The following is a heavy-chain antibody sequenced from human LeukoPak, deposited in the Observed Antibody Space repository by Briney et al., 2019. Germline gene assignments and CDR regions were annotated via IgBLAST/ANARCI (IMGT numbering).Heavy chain of an antibody. CDR2: ISGSGDTT. D-gene: IGHD1-26*01. J-gene: IGHJ4*02. CDR1: GFTFSSYA. Sequence: GGSLRLSCAASGFTFSSYAMSWVRQAPGKGLEWVSFISGSGDTTYYADSVKGRFTISRDSSKNTLYLQMNSLRAEDTAVYHCAKSRGESRGASNYWGQGTLVTVSS. V-gene: IGHV3-23*01. CDR3: AKSRGESRGASNY.